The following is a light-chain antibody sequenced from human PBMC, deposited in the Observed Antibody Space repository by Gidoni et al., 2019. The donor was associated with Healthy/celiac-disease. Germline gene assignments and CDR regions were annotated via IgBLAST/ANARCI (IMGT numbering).Light chain of an antibody. CDR1: QSSSSY. CDR2: AAS. Sequence: DIQMTQSPSSLSASVGDRVTITCRASQSSSSYLNWYQQKPGKAPKLLIYAASSLQSGVPSRFSGSGAGTDVTLTISSLQPEDFATYYCQQSYSTLWTFGQGTKVEIK. V-gene: IGKV1-39*01. J-gene: IGKJ1*01. CDR3: QQSYSTLWT.